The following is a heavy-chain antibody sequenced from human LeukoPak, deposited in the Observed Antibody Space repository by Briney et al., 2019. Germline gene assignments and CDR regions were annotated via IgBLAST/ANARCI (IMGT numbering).Heavy chain of an antibody. CDR1: GGSISSGGYY. Sequence: SETLSLTCTVSGGSISSGGYYWSWIRQHPGKGLEWIGYIYYSGSTHYNPSLKSRVTISVDTSKNQFSLKLSSVTAADTAVYYCAKAVRITMVWGVMVDFDPWGQGTLVTVSS. D-gene: IGHD3-10*01. CDR3: AKAVRITMVWGVMVDFDP. CDR2: IYYSGST. V-gene: IGHV4-31*03. J-gene: IGHJ5*02.